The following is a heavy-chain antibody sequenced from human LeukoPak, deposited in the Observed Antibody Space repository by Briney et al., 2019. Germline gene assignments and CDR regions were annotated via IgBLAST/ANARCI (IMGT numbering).Heavy chain of an antibody. CDR2: ISNDGGGT. Sequence: GGSLRLSCAASGFMFNNYGLIWVRQAPGKGLEWVSAISNDGGGTNYADFVKGRVTISRDNSKNTLFLQMNSLRAEDTALYYCAKGSSGYFVDLWGQGTLVTVSS. CDR3: AKGSSGYFVDL. J-gene: IGHJ5*02. D-gene: IGHD3-22*01. V-gene: IGHV3-23*01. CDR1: GFMFNNYG.